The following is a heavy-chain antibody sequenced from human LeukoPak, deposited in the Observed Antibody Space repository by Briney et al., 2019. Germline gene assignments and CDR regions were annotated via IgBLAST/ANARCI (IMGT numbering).Heavy chain of an antibody. CDR2: MKSKTVVGTT. J-gene: IGHJ3*02. D-gene: IGHD3-10*01. CDR3: ATDSLKRLMVLRGVNDAFDI. V-gene: IGHV3-15*01. CDR1: GFTFSNAW. Sequence: PGGSLTLSCAASGFTFSNAWMSWVRQAPGRGLEWVGRMKSKTVVGTTDYAATVKCRFTISRDDSKNTLYLQMNSPKTEDTGVYYCATDSLKRLMVLRGVNDAFDIWGQGTMVTVSS.